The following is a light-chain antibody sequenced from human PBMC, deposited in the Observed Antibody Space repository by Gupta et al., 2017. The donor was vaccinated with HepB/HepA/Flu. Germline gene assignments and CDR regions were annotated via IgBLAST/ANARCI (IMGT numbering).Light chain of an antibody. Sequence: DVVLTQSPLSLPVTLGQPASISCRSSQSLVFSDGNTYLNWFHQRPGQSPRRLIYKVSNRDSGIPDRFSGSGSGTDFTLKISRVEAEDVGVYYCMQCKHWSPTFGEGTKVEIK. CDR2: KVS. J-gene: IGKJ4*02. CDR3: MQCKHWSPT. CDR1: QSLVFSDGNTY. V-gene: IGKV2-30*01.